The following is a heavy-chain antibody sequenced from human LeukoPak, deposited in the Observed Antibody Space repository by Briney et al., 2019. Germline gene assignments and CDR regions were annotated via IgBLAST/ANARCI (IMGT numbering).Heavy chain of an antibody. Sequence: KTSETLSLTFTVSGGSISGYIWSWIRQSPGKGLEWIAYIYDNGNTNNNPSLKSRVTISLDTSKNQFSLKLTSVTAADTAVYYCARLSVVSPHRYFDLWGRGTLVTVSS. D-gene: IGHD4-23*01. CDR2: IYDNGNT. CDR3: ARLSVVSPHRYFDL. CDR1: GGSISGYI. V-gene: IGHV4-59*08. J-gene: IGHJ2*01.